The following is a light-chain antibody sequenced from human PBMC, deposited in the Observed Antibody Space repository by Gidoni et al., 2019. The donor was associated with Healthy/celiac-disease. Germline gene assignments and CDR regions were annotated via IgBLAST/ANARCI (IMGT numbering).Light chain of an antibody. CDR3: SSYTSSSTLV. J-gene: IGLJ1*01. V-gene: IGLV2-14*01. CDR2: DVS. Sequence: QSDLPQPASGSGSPGQAITISCTGTSSAVGGYNYVSWYQQHPGKAPKLMIYDVSNRPSGVSNRFSGSKSGNTASLTISGLQAEDEADYYCSSYTSSSTLVFGTGTKVTVL. CDR1: SSAVGGYNY.